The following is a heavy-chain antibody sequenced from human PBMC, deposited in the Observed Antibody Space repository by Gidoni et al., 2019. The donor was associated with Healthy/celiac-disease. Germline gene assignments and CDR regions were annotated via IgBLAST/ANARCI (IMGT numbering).Heavy chain of an antibody. CDR1: FSSYA. Sequence: FSSYAMSWVRQAPGKGLEWVSAISGSGGSTYYADSVKGRFTISRDNSKNTLYLQMNSLRAEDTAVYYCAKDEVGYCSGGSCYGYYYGMDVWGQGTTVTVSS. CDR2: ISGSGGST. CDR3: AKDEVGYCSGGSCYGYYYGMDV. J-gene: IGHJ6*02. D-gene: IGHD2-15*01. V-gene: IGHV3-23*01.